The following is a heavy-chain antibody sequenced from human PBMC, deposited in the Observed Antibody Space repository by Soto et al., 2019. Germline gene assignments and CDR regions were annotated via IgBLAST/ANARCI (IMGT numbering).Heavy chain of an antibody. CDR1: GGSISYYY. Sequence: ETLSLTCTVSGGSISYYYWSWIRQPAGKELEWIGRIYTNGSTNYNPSLKSRVTMSLDMSRNQFSLKLNSVTAADTAVYYCARGPHFYSSGWYGSPLDYWGQGTLVTVSS. V-gene: IGHV4-4*07. CDR2: IYTNGST. CDR3: ARGPHFYSSGWYGSPLDY. D-gene: IGHD6-19*01. J-gene: IGHJ4*02.